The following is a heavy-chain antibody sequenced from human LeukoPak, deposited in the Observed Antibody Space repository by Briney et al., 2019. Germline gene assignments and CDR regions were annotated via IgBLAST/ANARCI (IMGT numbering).Heavy chain of an antibody. J-gene: IGHJ6*02. Sequence: PGGSLRLSCAASGFTFSSYAMSWVRQAPGKGLEWVAVISYDGSNKYYADSVKGRFTISRDNSKNTLYLQMNSLRAEDTAVYYCAKRIVAAAGRPRPDYYYYYGMDVWGQGTTVTVSS. CDR3: AKRIVAAAGRPRPDYYYYYGMDV. CDR2: ISYDGSNK. V-gene: IGHV3-30*18. CDR1: GFTFSSYA. D-gene: IGHD6-13*01.